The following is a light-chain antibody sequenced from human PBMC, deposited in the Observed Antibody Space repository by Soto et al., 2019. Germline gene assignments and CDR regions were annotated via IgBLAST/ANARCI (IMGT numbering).Light chain of an antibody. CDR3: CSYAGSDPVV. Sequence: QSALTQPRSVSGSPGQSVTISCTGTSSDVGGYNYVSWYQQHPGKAPKLMIYDVSKRPSGVPDRFSGSKSGNTASLTISGLQAEDEAGYYCCSYAGSDPVVFGGGTKLTVL. CDR1: SSDVGGYNY. CDR2: DVS. V-gene: IGLV2-11*01. J-gene: IGLJ2*01.